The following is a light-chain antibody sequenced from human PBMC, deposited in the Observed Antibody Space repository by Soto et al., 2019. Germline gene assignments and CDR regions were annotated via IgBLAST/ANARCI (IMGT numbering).Light chain of an antibody. J-gene: IGLJ1*01. CDR3: STFAGSNNFPYV. Sequence: QSALTQPPSASGSPGQSVTIPCTGTSSDVGAYDYVSWYQQHPGKAPKLMIYEINKRPSGVPDRFSGSKSGNTASLTVSGLQAEYEADYYCSTFAGSNNFPYVFGTGTKLTVL. V-gene: IGLV2-8*01. CDR1: SSDVGAYDY. CDR2: EIN.